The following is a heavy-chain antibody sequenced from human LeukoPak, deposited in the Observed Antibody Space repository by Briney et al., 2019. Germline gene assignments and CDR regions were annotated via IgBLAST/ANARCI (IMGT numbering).Heavy chain of an antibody. CDR1: GFTFSSYW. J-gene: IGHJ4*02. D-gene: IGHD3-22*01. CDR3: ARGPLTMMYYFDY. CDR2: INSDASST. V-gene: IGHV3-74*01. Sequence: PGGSLRLSCAASGFTFSSYWMHWVRQAPGKGLVWVSRINSDASSTSYADSVKGRFTISRDNSKNTLYLQMNSLRAEDTAVYYCARGPLTMMYYFDYWGQGTLVTVSS.